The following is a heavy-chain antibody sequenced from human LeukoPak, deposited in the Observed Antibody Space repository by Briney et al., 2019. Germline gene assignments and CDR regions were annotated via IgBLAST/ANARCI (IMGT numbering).Heavy chain of an antibody. D-gene: IGHD3-22*01. V-gene: IGHV3-53*01. J-gene: IGHJ4*02. CDR3: AREASNGYHFDF. CDR2: ISSGGNT. Sequence: GGSLRLSCAASGFIVSNNYLNWVRQAPGKGLEWVSVISSGGNTYYIDSVKGRFTISRDNSRNILYLQMNSLRAEDTAVYYCAREASNGYHFDFWGQGTLVTVSS. CDR1: GFIVSNNY.